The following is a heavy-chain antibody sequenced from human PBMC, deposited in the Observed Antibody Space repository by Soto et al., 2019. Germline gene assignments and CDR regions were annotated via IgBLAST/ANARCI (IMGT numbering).Heavy chain of an antibody. V-gene: IGHV1-69*06. Sequence: GASVKVSCKASGGTFNSYGLTWVRQAPGQGLEWMGRIVPIFGTPNYAQKFQGRVTITADKSTSTAYMELSSLSSEDTAVYYCASRVNEYSGYATHCWGKGPLVTVS. CDR3: ASRVNEYSGYATHC. CDR1: GGTFNSYG. D-gene: IGHD5-12*01. J-gene: IGHJ4*02. CDR2: IVPIFGTP.